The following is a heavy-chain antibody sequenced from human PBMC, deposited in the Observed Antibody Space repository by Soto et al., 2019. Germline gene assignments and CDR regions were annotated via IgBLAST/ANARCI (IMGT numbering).Heavy chain of an antibody. V-gene: IGHV1-8*01. D-gene: IGHD3-3*01. CDR1: GYTFTSYD. CDR3: ARTPANQVLRFLEWSHYYYYMDV. J-gene: IGHJ6*03. CDR2: MNPNSGNT. Sequence: GASVKVSCKASGYTFTSYDSNWVRQATGQGLEWMGWMNPNSGNTGYAQKFQGRVTMTRNTSISTAYMELSSLRSEDTAVYYCARTPANQVLRFLEWSHYYYYMDVWGKGTTVTVSS.